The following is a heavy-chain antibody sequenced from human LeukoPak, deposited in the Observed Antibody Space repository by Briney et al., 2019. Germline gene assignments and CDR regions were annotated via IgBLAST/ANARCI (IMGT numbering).Heavy chain of an antibody. V-gene: IGHV4-39*01. CDR1: GGSISSSSYY. D-gene: IGHD3-22*01. J-gene: IGHJ4*02. Sequence: SEALSLTCTVSGGSISSSSYYWGWIRQPPGKGLEWIGSIYYSGSTYYNPSLKSRVTISVDTSKNQFSLKLSSVTAADTAVYYCARRNYSDRNGYRYSPVNYWGQGTLVTVSS. CDR2: IYYSGST. CDR3: ARRNYSDRNGYRYSPVNY.